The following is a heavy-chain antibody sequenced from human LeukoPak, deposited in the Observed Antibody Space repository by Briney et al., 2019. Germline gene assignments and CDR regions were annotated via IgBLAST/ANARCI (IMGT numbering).Heavy chain of an antibody. J-gene: IGHJ1*01. Sequence: EASVKVSCKASGGTFSSYAISWVRQAPGQGLEWMGGIIPIFGTANYAQKFQGRVTITTDESTSTAYMALSSLRSEDTAVYYCARTNDYGDYALLXWGQGXLVTV. D-gene: IGHD4-17*01. V-gene: IGHV1-69*05. CDR3: ARTNDYGDYALLX. CDR1: GGTFSSYA. CDR2: IIPIFGTA.